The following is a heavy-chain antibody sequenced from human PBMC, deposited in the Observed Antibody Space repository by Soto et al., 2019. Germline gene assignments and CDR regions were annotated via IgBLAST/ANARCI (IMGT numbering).Heavy chain of an antibody. CDR3: TRMGNAFDI. Sequence: SGPTLVNPTQTLTLTCTFSGFSLSTSGMRVSWIRQSPGKALEWLARIDWDDGKFYSTSLKTRLTISKDNSKNQVVLTMTNMDPVDTATYYCTRMGNAFDIWGQGTRVTVSS. J-gene: IGHJ3*02. V-gene: IGHV2-70*04. D-gene: IGHD3-10*01. CDR1: GFSLSTSGMR. CDR2: IDWDDGK.